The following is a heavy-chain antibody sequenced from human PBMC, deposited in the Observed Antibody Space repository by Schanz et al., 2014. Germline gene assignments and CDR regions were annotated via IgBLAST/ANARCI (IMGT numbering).Heavy chain of an antibody. J-gene: IGHJ5*02. CDR3: VRDERISSGVWFDP. Sequence: EVKLVESGGGLVQPGGSLRLSCAASGSTFSAYWMHWFRQGPGKGLSWVSRIDGEGGDTRYADSVKGRFTVFRDNARNMVFLQMNSLRVDDTGVSSCVRDERISSGVWFDPWGQGTLVTVSS. D-gene: IGHD6-19*01. V-gene: IGHV3-74*01. CDR2: IDGEGGDT. CDR1: GSTFSAYW.